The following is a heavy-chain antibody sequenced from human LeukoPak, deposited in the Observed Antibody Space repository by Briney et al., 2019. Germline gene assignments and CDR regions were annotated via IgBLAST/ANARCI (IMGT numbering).Heavy chain of an antibody. J-gene: IGHJ5*02. CDR1: GYSISSGYC. CDR3: AREQARGNWNDGTVPPFDP. D-gene: IGHD1-20*01. V-gene: IGHV4-38-2*02. Sequence: SETLSLTCTVAGYSISSGYCWGWMRQPPGKGLDWMGSIYHSGSTYYHPSLKSRVTISVDTSKNQFSLKVTSVTAAGTAVYYCAREQARGNWNDGTVPPFDPWGQGTLVTVSS. CDR2: IYHSGST.